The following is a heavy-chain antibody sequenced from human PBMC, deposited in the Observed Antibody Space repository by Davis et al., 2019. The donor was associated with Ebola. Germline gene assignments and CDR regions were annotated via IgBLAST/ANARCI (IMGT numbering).Heavy chain of an antibody. D-gene: IGHD4-17*01. J-gene: IGHJ5*01. CDR2: ISHHNGDI. CDR1: GASVSNGRW. CDR3: ARTTKTNIEDSGLGYNSFDS. Sequence: SETLSLTCAVSGASVSNGRWWSWVRQSPEKGLEWIGEISHHNGDINYNPSLRSRVAISVDSSKNQFSLKINSVTAADTATYYCARTTKTNIEDSGLGYNSFDSWGQGVLVSVSS. V-gene: IGHV4-4*02.